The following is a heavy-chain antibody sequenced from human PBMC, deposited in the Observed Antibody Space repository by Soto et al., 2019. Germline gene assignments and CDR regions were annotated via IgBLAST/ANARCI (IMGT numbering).Heavy chain of an antibody. V-gene: IGHV3-33*08. J-gene: IGHJ4*02. CDR3: ARDLNYGLFDY. CDR1: GFTFSTHW. CDR2: IWYDGSNK. D-gene: IGHD4-17*01. Sequence: GGSLRLSCAVSGFTFSTHWMHWVRQAPGKGLVWVAVIWYDGSNKYYADSVKGRFTISRDNSKNTLYLQMNSLRAEDTAVYYCARDLNYGLFDYWGQGTLVTVSS.